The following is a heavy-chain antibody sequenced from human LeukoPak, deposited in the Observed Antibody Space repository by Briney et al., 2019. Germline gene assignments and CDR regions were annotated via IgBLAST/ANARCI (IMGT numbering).Heavy chain of an antibody. Sequence: GGSLRLSCAASGFTFNTFAMSWVRQAPGKGLEWVAVISYDGSNKYYADSVKGRFTISRDNSKNTLYLQMNSLRAEDTAVYYCAKDPYGDYPLGYWGQGTLVTVSS. D-gene: IGHD4-17*01. CDR2: ISYDGSNK. CDR1: GFTFNTFA. CDR3: AKDPYGDYPLGY. V-gene: IGHV3-30*18. J-gene: IGHJ4*02.